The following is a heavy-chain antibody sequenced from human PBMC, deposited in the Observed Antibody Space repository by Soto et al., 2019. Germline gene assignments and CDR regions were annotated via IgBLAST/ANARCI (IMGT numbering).Heavy chain of an antibody. Sequence: EVQLLESGGGLVQPGGSLRLSCAASGFTFAAYTMSWVRLTPGKGLDWVSAITGSDGRTYYADSVKGRFTISRDNSKNTLYLQMNSLGAEDTAVYYCAKNSAATIRGGFDYWGQGTLVTVSS. CDR2: ITGSDGRT. CDR3: AKNSAATIRGGFDY. V-gene: IGHV3-23*01. D-gene: IGHD6-25*01. CDR1: GFTFAAYT. J-gene: IGHJ4*02.